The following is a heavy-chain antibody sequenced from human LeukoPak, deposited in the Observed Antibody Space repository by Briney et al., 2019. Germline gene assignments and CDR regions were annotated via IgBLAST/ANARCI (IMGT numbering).Heavy chain of an antibody. CDR1: GFTFSDYY. V-gene: IGHV3-11*04. D-gene: IGHD2-2*01. Sequence: GGSLRLSCAASGFTFSDYYMSWIRQAPGKGLEWVSYISSSGSTIYYADSVKGRFTISRDNSKNTLYLQMNSLRAEDTAVYYCARDPSYPQPTFDYWGQGTLVTVSS. J-gene: IGHJ4*02. CDR2: ISSSGSTI. CDR3: ARDPSYPQPTFDY.